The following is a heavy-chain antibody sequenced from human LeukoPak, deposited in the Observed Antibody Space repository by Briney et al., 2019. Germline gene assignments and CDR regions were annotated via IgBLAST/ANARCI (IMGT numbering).Heavy chain of an antibody. D-gene: IGHD2-2*01. CDR2: IYYSGST. CDR1: GGSISSGDYY. V-gene: IGHV4-30-4*01. CDR3: ARDSGGFVVVPAAMIDY. Sequence: PSETLSLTCTVSGGSISSGDYYWSWIRQPPGKGLEWIGYIYYSGSTYYNPSLKSRVTISVDTSKNQFSLKLSSVTAADTAVYYCARDSGGFVVVPAAMIDYWGQGTLVTVSS. J-gene: IGHJ4*02.